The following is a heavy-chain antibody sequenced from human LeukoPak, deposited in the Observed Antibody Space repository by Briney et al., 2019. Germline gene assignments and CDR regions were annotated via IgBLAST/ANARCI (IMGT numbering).Heavy chain of an antibody. CDR1: GFTFSSYA. Sequence: PGGSLRLSCAASGFTFSSYAMSWVRQAPGKGLEWVSAISGSGGSTYYADSVKGRFTISRDNSKNTLYLQMNCLRAEDTAVYYCAKDRSFGSIAVAGVFDYWGQGTLVTVSS. J-gene: IGHJ4*02. CDR2: ISGSGGST. D-gene: IGHD6-19*01. CDR3: AKDRSFGSIAVAGVFDY. V-gene: IGHV3-23*01.